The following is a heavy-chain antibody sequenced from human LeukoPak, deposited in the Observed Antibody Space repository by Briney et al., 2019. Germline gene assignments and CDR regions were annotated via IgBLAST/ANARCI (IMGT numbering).Heavy chain of an antibody. CDR3: ASKSGYDLGFDY. Sequence: SETLSLTCAVSGYSIRSAYYWGWIRQPPGKGLEWIGNIYHSGSTTYNSSLKSRVTISIDTSKNQFSLKLSSVTAADTAVYYCASKSGYDLGFDYWGQGTLVTVSP. V-gene: IGHV4-38-2*01. CDR1: GYSIRSAYY. J-gene: IGHJ4*02. D-gene: IGHD5-12*01. CDR2: IYHSGST.